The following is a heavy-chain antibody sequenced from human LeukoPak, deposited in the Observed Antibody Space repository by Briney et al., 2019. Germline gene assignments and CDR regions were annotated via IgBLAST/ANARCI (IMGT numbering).Heavy chain of an antibody. CDR3: ARHRGNSFGYDFDN. D-gene: IGHD5-18*01. J-gene: IGHJ4*02. CDR1: GDSISSYH. Sequence: SETLSLTCTVSGDSISSYHWSWIRQPPGKGLEWVGCFFYSGRTNYNPSLMSRLTISQDTSKNQVSLKLSSVTAADTAVYFCARHRGNSFGYDFDNWGQGTLVTVSS. CDR2: FFYSGRT. V-gene: IGHV4-59*08.